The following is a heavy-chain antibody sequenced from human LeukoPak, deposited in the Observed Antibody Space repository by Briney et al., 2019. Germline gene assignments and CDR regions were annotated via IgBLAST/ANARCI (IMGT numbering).Heavy chain of an antibody. CDR2: ISSSTFYI. J-gene: IGHJ6*02. CDR3: VRDIRNGYNSHYYGMYA. CDR1: GFDFSSYT. V-gene: IGHV3-21*01. Sequence: GGSLRLSCAASGFDFSSYTMNWVRQAPGKGLEWVSFISSSTFYIQYTDSVKGRFTISRDNAKNSLYLQMNSLRAEDTALYYFVRDIRNGYNSHYYGMYASGQG. D-gene: IGHD5-24*01.